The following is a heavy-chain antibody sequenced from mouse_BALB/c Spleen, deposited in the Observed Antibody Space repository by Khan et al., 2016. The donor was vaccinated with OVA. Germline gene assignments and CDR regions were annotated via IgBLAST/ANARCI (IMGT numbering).Heavy chain of an antibody. J-gene: IGHJ3*01. V-gene: IGHV1S135*01. D-gene: IGHD2-2*01. CDR1: GYSFTSYY. Sequence: VQLKESGPELMKPGASVKISCKASGYSFTSYYIHWVIQSHGKSLEWIGYIDPFSGDTTYNQKFKGRATLTVDKSSSTAYIHLSTLTSEDSAVYYFTRHGYVAWFTYWGQGTLVTVSA. CDR3: TRHGYVAWFTY. CDR2: IDPFSGDT.